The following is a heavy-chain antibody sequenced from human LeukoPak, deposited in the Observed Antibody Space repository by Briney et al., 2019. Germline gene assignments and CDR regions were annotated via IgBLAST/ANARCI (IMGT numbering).Heavy chain of an antibody. CDR3: ARGVLNNYDILTGSFTIRNAFDI. D-gene: IGHD3-9*01. CDR1: EYSFTSYW. J-gene: IGHJ3*02. CDR2: IYPGDSDT. V-gene: IGHV5-51*01. Sequence: GESLKISCKGSEYSFTSYWIGWVRQMPGKGVECMGIIYPGDSDTKYSPSFQGQVTISADKSISTAYLQWSSLKASDTAMYYCARGVLNNYDILTGSFTIRNAFDIWGQGTMVTVSS.